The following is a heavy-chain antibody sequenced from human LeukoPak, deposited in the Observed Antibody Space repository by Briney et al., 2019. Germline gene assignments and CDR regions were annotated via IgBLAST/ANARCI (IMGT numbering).Heavy chain of an antibody. CDR1: GYTFTGYY. CDR3: ARRVAVARRDAFDI. CDR2: INPKSGGT. J-gene: IGHJ3*02. Sequence: ASVKVSCKASGYTFTGYYMHWVRQAPGQGLEWMGWINPKSGGTNYAQKLQGRVTMSTDTSTGTAYMELRSLRSDDTAVYYCARRVAVARRDAFDIWGQGTMVTVSS. V-gene: IGHV1-2*02. D-gene: IGHD6-19*01.